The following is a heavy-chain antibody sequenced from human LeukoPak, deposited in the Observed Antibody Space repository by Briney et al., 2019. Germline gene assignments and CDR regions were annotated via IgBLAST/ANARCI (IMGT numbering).Heavy chain of an antibody. D-gene: IGHD2-21*02. CDR2: IYYSGST. Sequence: PSETLSLTCTVSGGSISSSSYYWGWIRQPPGKGLEWIGSIYYSGSTYYNPSLKSRVTISVDTSKNQFSLKLSSVTAADTAVYYCARELVTAKNWFDPWGQGPWSPSPQ. J-gene: IGHJ5*02. V-gene: IGHV4-39*07. CDR3: ARELVTAKNWFDP. CDR1: GGSISSSSYY.